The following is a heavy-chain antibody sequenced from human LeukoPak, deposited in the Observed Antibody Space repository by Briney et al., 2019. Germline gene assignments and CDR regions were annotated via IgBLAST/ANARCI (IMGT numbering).Heavy chain of an antibody. J-gene: IGHJ4*02. D-gene: IGHD6-13*01. CDR1: GFTFANAW. Sequence: GGSLRLSCAVSGFTFANAWMTWVRQAPGKGLEWVGRIKRKNDGGATDYATPAKGRFTISRDDSINTLYLQMNSLKTEDTAVYYCSSSGSRWDYFDYWGQGALVTVSS. CDR3: SSSGSRWDYFDY. V-gene: IGHV3-15*01. CDR2: IKRKNDGGAT.